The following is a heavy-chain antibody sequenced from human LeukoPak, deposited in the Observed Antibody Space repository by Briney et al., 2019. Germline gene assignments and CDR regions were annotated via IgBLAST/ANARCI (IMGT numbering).Heavy chain of an antibody. Sequence: PSETLSLTRMFSGGSIRRSSYYWGWIRQPPGKGLEWIGSIYYSGRTYYNPSLKSRGTIYLDTSKNQFPLRLSSVTAADTAVYYCARVGQSLDEVDYWGRGTLVSVSS. V-gene: IGHV4-39*01. D-gene: IGHD1-26*01. CDR1: GGSIRRSSYY. J-gene: IGHJ4*02. CDR3: ARVGQSLDEVDY. CDR2: IYYSGRT.